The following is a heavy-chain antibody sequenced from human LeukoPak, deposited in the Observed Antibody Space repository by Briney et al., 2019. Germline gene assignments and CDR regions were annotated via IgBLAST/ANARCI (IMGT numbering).Heavy chain of an antibody. V-gene: IGHV1-2*02. J-gene: IGHJ4*02. Sequence: ASVKVSCKASGYTFTGYYMHWVRQAPGQGLEWMGWINPNSGGTNYAQKFQGRVTMTRDTSISTAYMDLSMLRSDDTAVYYCARDEGIGILDYWGQGTLVTVSS. CDR1: GYTFTGYY. D-gene: IGHD2-15*01. CDR2: INPNSGGT. CDR3: ARDEGIGILDY.